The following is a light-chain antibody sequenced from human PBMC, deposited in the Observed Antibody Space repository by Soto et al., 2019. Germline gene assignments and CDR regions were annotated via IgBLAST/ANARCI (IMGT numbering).Light chain of an antibody. V-gene: IGKV3-20*01. CDR2: GAS. Sequence: EIMLTQSPGTLSLSPGERATLSCRASQSVSSTNLAWYQQKPGQAPRLLIYGASSRATSIPDRFSGSGSGTDFTLTISRLEPEYFVVYDCQQYGSSPLLTFGGGTKVEIK. CDR1: QSVSSTN. J-gene: IGKJ4*01. CDR3: QQYGSSPLLT.